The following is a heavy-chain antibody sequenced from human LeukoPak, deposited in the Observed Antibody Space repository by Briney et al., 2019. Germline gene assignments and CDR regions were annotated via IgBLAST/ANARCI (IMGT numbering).Heavy chain of an antibody. CDR2: IDQDGSVR. D-gene: IGHD6-13*01. CDR1: GLIFSSFW. J-gene: IGHJ4*02. CDR3: ARDPGSSSFDY. V-gene: IGHV3-7*01. Sequence: PGGSLRLSCVASGLIFSSFWMSWVRQAPGKGLEFVANIDQDGSVRNYVDSVKGRFIISRDNAKNTLYLQVDSLRAEDTAVYFCARDPGSSSFDYWGLGTPVTVSS.